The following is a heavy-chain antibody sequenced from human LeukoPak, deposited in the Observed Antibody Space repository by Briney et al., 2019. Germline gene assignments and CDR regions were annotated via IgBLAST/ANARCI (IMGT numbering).Heavy chain of an antibody. J-gene: IGHJ4*02. CDR2: INPNSGGT. CDR3: ARSYSSTETGYYFDY. CDR1: GYTFTGYY. V-gene: IGHV1-2*02. D-gene: IGHD6-13*01. Sequence: ASVKVSCKASGYTFTGYYMHWVRQAPGQGLEWMGWINPNSGGTNYAQKFQGRVTMTRNTSISTAYMELSSLRSEDTAVYYCARSYSSTETGYYFDYWGQGTLVTVSS.